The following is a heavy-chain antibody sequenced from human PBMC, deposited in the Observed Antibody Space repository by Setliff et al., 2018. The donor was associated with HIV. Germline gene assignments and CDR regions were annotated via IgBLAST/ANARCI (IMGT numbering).Heavy chain of an antibody. CDR3: VGMDIVVVLPPDV. CDR2: ISYDGSNK. Sequence: GGSLRLSCAASGFTFSSYAMYWVRQAPGKGLEWVAVISYDGSNKYYADSVKGRFTISRDNSKNTLYLQMNSLRAEDTAVYYCVGMDIVVVLPPDVWGQGTTVTAP. J-gene: IGHJ6*02. CDR1: GFTFSSYA. V-gene: IGHV3-30-3*01. D-gene: IGHD2-21*01.